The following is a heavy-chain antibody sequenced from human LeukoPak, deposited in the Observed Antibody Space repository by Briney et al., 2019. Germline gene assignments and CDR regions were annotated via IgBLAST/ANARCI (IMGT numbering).Heavy chain of an antibody. CDR2: INPNSGGT. Sequence: ASVKVSCKASGYTFTGYYMHWVRQAPGQGLEWMGWINPNSGGTNYAQKFQGRVTMTRDTSISTAYMELSRLRSDDTAVYYCARLWSEGNWENWFDPWGQGTLVTVSS. V-gene: IGHV1-2*02. CDR1: GYTFTGYY. D-gene: IGHD3-3*01. J-gene: IGHJ5*02. CDR3: ARLWSEGNWENWFDP.